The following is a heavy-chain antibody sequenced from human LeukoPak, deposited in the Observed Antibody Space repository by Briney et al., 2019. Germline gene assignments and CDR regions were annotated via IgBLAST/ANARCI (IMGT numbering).Heavy chain of an antibody. CDR1: GYTFTSYG. D-gene: IGHD2-2*01. J-gene: IGHJ4*02. V-gene: IGHV1-18*01. Sequence: ASVKVSCKASGYTFTSYGISWVRQAPGQGLEWMGWISAYNGNTNYAQKLQGRVTMTTDTSTSTAYMELRSLRSDNTAVYYCARDQSIVVVPAAYRDDFDYWGQGTLVTVSS. CDR3: ARDQSIVVVPAAYRDDFDY. CDR2: ISAYNGNT.